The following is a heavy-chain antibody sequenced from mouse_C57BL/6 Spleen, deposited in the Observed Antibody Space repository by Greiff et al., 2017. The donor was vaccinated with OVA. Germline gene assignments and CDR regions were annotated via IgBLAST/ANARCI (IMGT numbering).Heavy chain of an antibody. CDR1: GYTFTDYY. V-gene: IGHV1-76*01. CDR2: IYPGSGNT. CDR3: ARGSLLWSPKDAMDY. J-gene: IGHJ4*01. D-gene: IGHD2-1*01. Sequence: QVQLQQSGAELVRPGASVKLSCKASGYTFTDYYINWVKQRPGQGLEWIARIYPGSGNTYYNEKFKGKATLTAEKSSSTAYMQLSSLTSEDSAVYFCARGSLLWSPKDAMDYWGQGTSVTVSS.